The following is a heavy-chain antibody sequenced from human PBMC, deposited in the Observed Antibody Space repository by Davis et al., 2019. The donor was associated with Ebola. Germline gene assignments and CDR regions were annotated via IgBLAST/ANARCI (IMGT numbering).Heavy chain of an antibody. D-gene: IGHD3-22*01. CDR2: LYYSGST. CDR1: GGSISSGGYY. J-gene: IGHJ3*02. Sequence: SETLSLTCTVSGGSISSGGYYWSWIRQHPGKGLEWIGYLYYSGSTYYNPSLKSRVTISVETSKNQFPLKLSSVTAADTAVYYCARSYYDSSGYYDAFDIWGQGTMVTVSS. V-gene: IGHV4-31*03. CDR3: ARSYYDSSGYYDAFDI.